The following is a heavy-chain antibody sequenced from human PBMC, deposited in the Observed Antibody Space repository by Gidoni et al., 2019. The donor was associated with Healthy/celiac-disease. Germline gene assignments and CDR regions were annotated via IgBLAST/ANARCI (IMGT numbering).Heavy chain of an antibody. CDR2: ISPGDSDT. CDR3: ARRASGYSSGWYGAFDI. CDR1: GYSFTSYW. Sequence: EVQLVQSGAAVKKPGESLKISCKGSGYSFTSYWIGWVRQMPGKGLEWMGIISPGDSDTRYSPSFQGQVTISADKSISTAYLQWSSLKASDTAMYYCARRASGYSSGWYGAFDIWGQGTMVTVSS. V-gene: IGHV5-51*03. J-gene: IGHJ3*02. D-gene: IGHD6-19*01.